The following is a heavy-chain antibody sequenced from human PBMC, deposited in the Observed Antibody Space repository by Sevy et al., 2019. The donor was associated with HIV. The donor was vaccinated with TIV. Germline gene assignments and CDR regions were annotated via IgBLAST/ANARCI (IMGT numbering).Heavy chain of an antibody. J-gene: IGHJ6*02. CDR2: IKSEFDGGAI. CDR3: ITDPAYRGYDEEVINYYFYGMDV. V-gene: IGHV3-15*01. D-gene: IGHD5-12*01. Sequence: GGSLRLSCTASGFTFSSAWMSWVRQAPGKGLEWVGRIKSEFDGGAIDYAAPVKGRFTMSREDSKNTAYLQMNSLKTEDTAVYYCITDPAYRGYDEEVINYYFYGMDVWGQGTTVTVSS. CDR1: GFTFSSAW.